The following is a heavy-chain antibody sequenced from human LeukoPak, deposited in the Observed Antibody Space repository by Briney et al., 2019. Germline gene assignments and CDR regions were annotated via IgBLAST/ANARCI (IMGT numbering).Heavy chain of an antibody. J-gene: IGHJ4*02. Sequence: PGGSLRLFCAASGFTFSTYWMSWVRQAPGKGLGWVANIKQDGSEKYYVDSVKGRFTISRDNAKNSLYLQMNSLRAEDTAVYYCARERQNKDFWSGGDYWGQGTLVTVSS. CDR2: IKQDGSEK. V-gene: IGHV3-7*01. CDR1: GFTFSTYW. CDR3: ARERQNKDFWSGGDY. D-gene: IGHD3-3*01.